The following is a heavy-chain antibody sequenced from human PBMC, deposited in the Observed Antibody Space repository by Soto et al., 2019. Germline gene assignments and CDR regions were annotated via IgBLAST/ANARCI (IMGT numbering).Heavy chain of an antibody. J-gene: IGHJ4*02. D-gene: IGHD3-10*01. CDR3: AAGEPIHY. CDR1: GFTFTNYG. CDR2: VWYDGSHK. V-gene: IGHV3-33*01. Sequence: PGGSLRLSCAASGFTFTNYGMHWVRQAPGKGLEWVAIVWYDGSHKYYADSVKGRFTISRDNSENTVTLQMNSLRAEDTAVYYCAAGEPIHYGGQGTLVTVSS.